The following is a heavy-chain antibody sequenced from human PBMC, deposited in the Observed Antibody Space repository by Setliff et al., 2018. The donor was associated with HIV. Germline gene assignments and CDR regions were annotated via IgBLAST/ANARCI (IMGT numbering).Heavy chain of an antibody. V-gene: IGHV1-2*06. D-gene: IGHD1-26*01. J-gene: IGHJ4*02. CDR1: GYTFGYNY. CDR2: IAPNSGDT. Sequence: ASVKVSCKTSGYTFGYNYIHWVRQATGQGLEWMGRIAPNSGDTKYAQKFEGRVTVARDTSINTVYMEVSSLRSDDTAVYYCSRDVGVPGRGNALDYWGQGTQVTVSS. CDR3: SRDVGVPGRGNALDY.